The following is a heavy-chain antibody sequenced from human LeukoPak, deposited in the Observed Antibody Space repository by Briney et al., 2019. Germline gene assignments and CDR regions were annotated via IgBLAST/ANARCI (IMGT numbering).Heavy chain of an antibody. CDR1: GFTFSSYG. Sequence: GGSLRLSCAASGFTFSSYGMHWVRQASGKGLEWVAFIRYDGSNKYYADSVKGRFTISRDNSKNTLYLQMNSLRAEDTAVYYCAKDESGSYYYYYYMDVWGKGTTVTISS. CDR3: AKDESGSYYYYYYMDV. J-gene: IGHJ6*03. D-gene: IGHD1-26*01. CDR2: IRYDGSNK. V-gene: IGHV3-30*02.